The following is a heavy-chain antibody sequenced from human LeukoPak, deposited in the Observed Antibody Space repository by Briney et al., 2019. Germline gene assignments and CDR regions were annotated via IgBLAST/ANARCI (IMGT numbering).Heavy chain of an antibody. J-gene: IGHJ6*02. V-gene: IGHV4-34*01. D-gene: IGHD3-10*01. CDR3: ARVKLLWFGRKFDGYYYYGMDV. CDR2: INHSGST. Sequence: SETLSLTCAVYGGSFSGYYWSWIRQPPGKGLEWIGEINHSGSTNYNPSLKSRVTISVDTSKNQFSLKLSSVTAADTAVYYCARVKLLWFGRKFDGYYYYGMDVWGQGTTATVSS. CDR1: GGSFSGYY.